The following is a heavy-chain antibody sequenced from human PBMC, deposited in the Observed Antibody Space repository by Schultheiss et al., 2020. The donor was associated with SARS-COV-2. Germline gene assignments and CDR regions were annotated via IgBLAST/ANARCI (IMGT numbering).Heavy chain of an antibody. V-gene: IGHV1-18*01. CDR2: ISAYNGNT. J-gene: IGHJ5*02. CDR3: ARGRGVVPAARFNWFYP. CDR1: GYTFTSYG. D-gene: IGHD2-2*01. Sequence: ASVKVSCKASGYTFTSYGISWVRQAPGQGLEWMGWISAYNGNTNYAQKLQGRVTMTTDTSTSTAYMELSSLRSEDTAVYYCARGRGVVPAARFNWFYPWGQGTLVTVSS.